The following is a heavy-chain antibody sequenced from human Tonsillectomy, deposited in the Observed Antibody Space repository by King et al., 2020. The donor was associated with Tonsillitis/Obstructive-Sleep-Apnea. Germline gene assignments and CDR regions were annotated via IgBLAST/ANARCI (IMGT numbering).Heavy chain of an antibody. V-gene: IGHV2-5*02. J-gene: IGHJ4*02. Sequence: TLKESGPTLVKPTQTLTLTCTFSGFSLSTSGVGVGWIRQPPRNDLEWLTLIYWDYDKRYSPSLKSMLPITKGTSKNQVVLTMTHMDPVDTATYYCAHSLHYTLGLWGQGTLVTVSS. CDR1: GFSLSTSGVG. CDR3: AHSLHYTLGL. CDR2: IYWDYDK. D-gene: IGHD2-2*02.